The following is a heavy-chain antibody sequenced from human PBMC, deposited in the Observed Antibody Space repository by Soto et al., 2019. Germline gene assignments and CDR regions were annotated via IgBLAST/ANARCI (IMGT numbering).Heavy chain of an antibody. D-gene: IGHD3-10*01. J-gene: IGHJ6*02. CDR2: IIPILGIA. CDR3: GTMVRGVASGGMDV. Sequence: QVQLVQSGAEVKKPGSSVKVSCKASGGTFSSYTISWVRQAPGQGLEWMGRIIPILGIANYAQKFQGRVTVTADKSTSTAYMELSSLRSEDTAVYYCGTMVRGVASGGMDVWGQGTTVTVSS. V-gene: IGHV1-69*02. CDR1: GGTFSSYT.